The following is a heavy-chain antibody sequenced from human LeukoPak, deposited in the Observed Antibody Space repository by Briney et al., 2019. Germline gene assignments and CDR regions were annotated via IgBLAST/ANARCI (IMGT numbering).Heavy chain of an antibody. D-gene: IGHD1-26*01. J-gene: IGHJ3*01. CDR1: GFILSSNY. CDR2: IYRGGST. Sequence: GALRLSRAGPGFILSSNYTRWVRRAPGEGLGGGSVIYRGGSTYYADSVKGRFTISRDNAKNSLYLQMNSLRAEDTAVYYCARDGEWELLSPSSARDWGQGTMVTVSS. CDR3: ARDGEWELLSPSSARD. V-gene: IGHV3-66*01.